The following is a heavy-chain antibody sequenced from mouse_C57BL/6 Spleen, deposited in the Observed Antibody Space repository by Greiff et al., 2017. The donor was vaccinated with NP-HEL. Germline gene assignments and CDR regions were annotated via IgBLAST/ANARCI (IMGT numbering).Heavy chain of an antibody. D-gene: IGHD2-3*01. CDR3: ARYYDGYYGSYYFDY. Sequence: VKLVESGPELVKPGASVKISCKASGYAFSSSWMNWVKQRPGKGLEWIGRIYPGDGDTNYNGKFKGKATLTADKSSSTAYMQLSSLTSEDSAVYFCARYYDGYYGSYYFDYWGQGTTLTVSS. CDR2: IYPGDGDT. V-gene: IGHV1-82*01. CDR1: GYAFSSSW. J-gene: IGHJ2*01.